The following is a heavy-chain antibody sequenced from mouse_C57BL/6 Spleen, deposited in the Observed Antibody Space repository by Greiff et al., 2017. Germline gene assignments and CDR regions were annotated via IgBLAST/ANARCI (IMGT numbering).Heavy chain of an antibody. CDR3: ARKGNRDYGSSYYFDY. CDR1: GFSLTSYA. V-gene: IGHV2-9-1*01. CDR2: IWTGGGT. D-gene: IGHD1-1*01. J-gene: IGHJ2*01. Sequence: VMLVESGPGLVAPSQSLSITCTVSGFSLTSYAISWVRQPPGKGLEWLGVIWTGGGTNYNSALKSRLSISKDNSKSQVFLKMNSLQTDDTARYYCARKGNRDYGSSYYFDYWGQGTTLTVSS.